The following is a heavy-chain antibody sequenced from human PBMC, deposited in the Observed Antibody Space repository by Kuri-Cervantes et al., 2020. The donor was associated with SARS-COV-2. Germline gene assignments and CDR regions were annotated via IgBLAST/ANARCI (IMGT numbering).Heavy chain of an antibody. CDR3: ARDNWNYPSHDAFDI. J-gene: IGHJ3*02. CDR1: GGTFSSHA. CDR2: IIPISATA. V-gene: IGHV1-69*13. Sequence: SVKVSCKASGGTFSSHAISWVRQAPGQGLEWMGGIIPISATANYAQRFQGRVTITADESTSTAYMELSSLRSEDTAVYYCARDNWNYPSHDAFDIWGQGTMVTVSS. D-gene: IGHD1-7*01.